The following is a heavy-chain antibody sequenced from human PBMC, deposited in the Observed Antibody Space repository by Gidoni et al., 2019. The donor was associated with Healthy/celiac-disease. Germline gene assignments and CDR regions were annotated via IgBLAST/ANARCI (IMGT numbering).Heavy chain of an antibody. CDR1: GLTFSRYA. Sequence: VQLVESGGGVVQPGSSRRLSCSASGLTFSRYAMHWVRQAPGKGLEWVAVISYDGSNKYYADSVKGRFTISRDNSKNTLYLQMNSLRAEDTAVYYCARDRRDGYNPFDYWGQGTLVTVSS. CDR2: ISYDGSNK. J-gene: IGHJ4*02. D-gene: IGHD5-12*01. V-gene: IGHV3-30-3*01. CDR3: ARDRRDGYNPFDY.